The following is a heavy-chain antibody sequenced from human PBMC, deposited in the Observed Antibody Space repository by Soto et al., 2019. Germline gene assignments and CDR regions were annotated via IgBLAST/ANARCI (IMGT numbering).Heavy chain of an antibody. D-gene: IGHD1-1*01. CDR2: INPNSRGT. Sequence: GASVKVSCKASGYTFTDYYIHWVRQAPGQGLQWMGWINPNSRGTNYAQTFQGRVSMTRDTSISTVYIHLSHLRSDDTAVYYCASTTVHFAPPAHLASWGRRTLVTVSS. CDR1: GYTFTDYY. J-gene: IGHJ1*01. CDR3: ASTTVHFAPPAHLAS. V-gene: IGHV1-2*02.